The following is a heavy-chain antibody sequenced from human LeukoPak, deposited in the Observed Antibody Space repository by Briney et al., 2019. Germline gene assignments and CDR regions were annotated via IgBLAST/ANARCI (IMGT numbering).Heavy chain of an antibody. V-gene: IGHV1-69*05. D-gene: IGHD2-2*01. CDR3: AVGYCSSTSCPDYYYYMDV. CDR2: IIPIFGTA. Sequence: SVKVSCKASGGTFSSYAISWVRQAPGQGLEWMGGIIPIFGTANYAQKFQGRVTITTDESTSTAYMELSSLRSEDTAVYYCAVGYCSSTSCPDYYYYMDVWGKGTTVTVS. CDR1: GGTFSSYA. J-gene: IGHJ6*03.